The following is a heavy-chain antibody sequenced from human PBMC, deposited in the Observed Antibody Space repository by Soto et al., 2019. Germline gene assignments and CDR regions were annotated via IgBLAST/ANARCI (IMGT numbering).Heavy chain of an antibody. Sequence: QVQLVESGGGVVQPGRSLRISCAASGFTFSSYGMHWVRQAPGKGLEWVAVISYDGSNKYYADSVKGRFTISRDNSKNTLYLQMSCLRAEDTAVYYFAKRFSCQLPPEDAFDIWGQGTMVTVSS. CDR2: ISYDGSNK. D-gene: IGHD2-2*01. CDR3: AKRFSCQLPPEDAFDI. CDR1: GFTFSSYG. J-gene: IGHJ3*02. V-gene: IGHV3-30*18.